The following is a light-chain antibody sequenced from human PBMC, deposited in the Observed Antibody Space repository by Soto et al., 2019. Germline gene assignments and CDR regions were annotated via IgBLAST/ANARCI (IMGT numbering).Light chain of an antibody. CDR1: QTVSSNY. Sequence: EIVLTQSPGTLSLSPGERATLSCRASQTVSSNYLAWYQQKPGQAPRLLIYGASSRATGIPDRFSGSGSGTDFTLTISRLEPEDFAVYYCQQSEACGPETKVDIK. CDR2: GAS. CDR3: QQSEA. V-gene: IGKV3-20*01. J-gene: IGKJ3*01.